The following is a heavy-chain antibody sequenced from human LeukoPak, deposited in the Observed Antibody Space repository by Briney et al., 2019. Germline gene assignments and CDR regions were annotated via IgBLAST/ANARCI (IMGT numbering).Heavy chain of an antibody. CDR3: ARNPSTDFWSGYPLWFDP. Sequence: PSETLSLTCIVSGGSISSYYWSWIRQPAGKGLEWIGRIYTSGSTNYNPSLKSRVTMSVDTSKNQFSLKLSSVTAADTAVYYCARNPSTDFWSGYPLWFDPWGQGTLVTVSS. J-gene: IGHJ5*02. CDR2: IYTSGST. CDR1: GGSISSYY. V-gene: IGHV4-4*07. D-gene: IGHD3-3*01.